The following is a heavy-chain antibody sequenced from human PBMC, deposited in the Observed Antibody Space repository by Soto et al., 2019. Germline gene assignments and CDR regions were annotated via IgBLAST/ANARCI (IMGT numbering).Heavy chain of an antibody. V-gene: IGHV4-30-4*01. CDR3: ARVEGGTTEVDY. CDR1: GGSISSGDYY. CDR2: IYYSGST. Sequence: TLSLTCTVSGGSISSGDYYWSWIRQPPGKGLEWIGYIYYSGSTYYNPSLKSRVTISVDTSKNQFSLKLSSVTAADTAVYYCARVEGGTTEVDYWGQGTLVTVSS. J-gene: IGHJ4*02. D-gene: IGHD1-7*01.